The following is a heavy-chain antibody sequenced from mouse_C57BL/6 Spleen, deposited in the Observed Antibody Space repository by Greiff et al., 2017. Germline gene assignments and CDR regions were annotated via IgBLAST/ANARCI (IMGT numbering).Heavy chain of an antibody. Sequence: EVQVVESGGGLVQPGGSLSLSCAASGFTFTDYYMSWVRQPPGKALEWLGFIRNKANGYTTEYSASVKGRFTISRAHSQSVLYLQMNAPAAEDNDTYYRARDAGYYDEEFDYWGQGTTLTVSS. CDR1: GFTFTDYY. CDR2: IRNKANGYTT. J-gene: IGHJ2*01. D-gene: IGHD2-4*01. CDR3: ARDAGYYDEEFDY. V-gene: IGHV7-3*01.